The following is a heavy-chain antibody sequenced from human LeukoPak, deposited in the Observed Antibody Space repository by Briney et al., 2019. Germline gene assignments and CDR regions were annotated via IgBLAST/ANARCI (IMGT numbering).Heavy chain of an antibody. CDR2: TSGSGGST. J-gene: IGHJ6*04. D-gene: IGHD3-10*02. Sequence: GGSLRLSCVASGFTFRSYGMSWVRQAPGKGLQWVSATSGSGGSTYYADSVKGRFTISRDNAKNSLYLQMNSLRAEDTAVYYCAELGITTIGGVWGKGTTVTISS. CDR1: GFTFRSYG. CDR3: AELGITTIGGV. V-gene: IGHV3-23*01.